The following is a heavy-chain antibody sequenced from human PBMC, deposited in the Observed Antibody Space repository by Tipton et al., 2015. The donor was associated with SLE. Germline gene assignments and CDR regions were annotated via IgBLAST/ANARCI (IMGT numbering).Heavy chain of an antibody. V-gene: IGHV4-34*01. J-gene: IGHJ3*02. D-gene: IGHD6-19*01. CDR2: INHSGST. CDR1: GGSFSGYY. Sequence: TLSLTCAVYGGSFSGYYWSWIRQPPGKGLEWIGEINHSGSTNYNPSLKSRVTISVDTSKNQFSLKLSSVTAADTAMYYCASRGRMIAVAVRHAFDIWGQGTMVTVSS. CDR3: ASRGRMIAVAVRHAFDI.